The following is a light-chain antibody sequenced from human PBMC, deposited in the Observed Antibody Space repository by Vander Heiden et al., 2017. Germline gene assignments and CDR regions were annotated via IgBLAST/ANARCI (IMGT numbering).Light chain of an antibody. Sequence: SYELTQPPSVSVSTGQTARITCSGDALPKQYAYWYQQKPGQAPVLVIYKDTERPSGIPERFSGSSSGTTVTLTISGVQSEDEADYYCQSADSSGARGVFGGGTKLTVL. V-gene: IGLV3-25*03. CDR3: QSADSSGARGV. CDR2: KDT. CDR1: ALPKQY. J-gene: IGLJ3*02.